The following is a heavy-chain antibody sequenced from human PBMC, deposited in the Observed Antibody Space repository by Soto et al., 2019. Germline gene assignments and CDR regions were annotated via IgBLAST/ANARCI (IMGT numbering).Heavy chain of an antibody. CDR2: IYPGDSNT. V-gene: IGHV5-51*01. J-gene: IGHJ4*02. Sequence: GESLRISCKTSGYSFRSYWIGWVRQMPGKGLEWMAIIYPGDSNTRYSPSFQGQVTISADKSISTAFLQWSSLKAADSAMYYCARHLHSDSVHITPVSPDYWGQGARVTVSS. CDR3: ARHLHSDSVHITPVSPDY. D-gene: IGHD4-4*01. CDR1: GYSFRSYW.